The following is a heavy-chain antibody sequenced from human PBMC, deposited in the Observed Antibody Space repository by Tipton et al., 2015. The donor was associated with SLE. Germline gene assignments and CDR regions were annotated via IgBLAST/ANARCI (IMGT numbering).Heavy chain of an antibody. CDR3: ARDRDIVLEPVPIPPAFDV. CDR2: IYYSGST. J-gene: IGHJ3*01. V-gene: IGHV4-31*03. D-gene: IGHD2-8*02. Sequence: TLSLTCTVSGGSISRIGYYWSWIRQHPGKGLEWIGYIYYSGSTYYNPSLKSRVIISLDTSRNHFSLKLTSVTAADTAVYFCARDRDIVLEPVPIPPAFDVLGQGATVTVSS. CDR1: GGSISRIGYY.